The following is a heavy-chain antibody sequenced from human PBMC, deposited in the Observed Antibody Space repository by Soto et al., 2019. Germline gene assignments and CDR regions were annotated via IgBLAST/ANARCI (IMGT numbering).Heavy chain of an antibody. Sequence: PSETLSLTCTVSGGSISSYYWSWIRQPPGKGLEWIGYIYYSGSTNYNPSLKSRVTISVDTSKNQFSLKLSSVTAADTAVYYCGKQRGSSGYANWLDPWGQGTLVTVSS. J-gene: IGHJ5*02. V-gene: IGHV4-59*08. CDR2: IYYSGST. D-gene: IGHD5-12*01. CDR3: GKQRGSSGYANWLDP. CDR1: GGSISSYY.